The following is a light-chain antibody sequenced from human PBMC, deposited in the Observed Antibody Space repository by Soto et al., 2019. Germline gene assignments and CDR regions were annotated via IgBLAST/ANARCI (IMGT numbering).Light chain of an antibody. CDR3: QSDDSSLSGWL. J-gene: IGLJ3*02. CDR1: SSNIGAGYN. CDR2: GDS. V-gene: IGLV1-40*01. Sequence: QSVLTQPPSVSGAPGQRVTISCTGSSSNIGAGYNVHWYQQVPGTAPKLLIYGDSNRPSGVPDRFSGSKSGTSASLAITGLQAEDEADYYCQSDDSSLSGWLFGGGTKLTVL.